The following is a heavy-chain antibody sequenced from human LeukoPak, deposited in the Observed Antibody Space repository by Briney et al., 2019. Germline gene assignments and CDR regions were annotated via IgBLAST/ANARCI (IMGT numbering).Heavy chain of an antibody. D-gene: IGHD6-19*01. Sequence: SETLSLTCAVYGGSFSGYYWSWIRQPPGKGLEWIGEINHSGSTNYNPSLKSRVTISVDTSKNQFSLKLSSVTAAHTAVYYCSRGRIFIAVAGTSRFDPWGQGTLVTVSS. V-gene: IGHV4-34*01. J-gene: IGHJ5*02. CDR1: GGSFSGYY. CDR3: SRGRIFIAVAGTSRFDP. CDR2: INHSGST.